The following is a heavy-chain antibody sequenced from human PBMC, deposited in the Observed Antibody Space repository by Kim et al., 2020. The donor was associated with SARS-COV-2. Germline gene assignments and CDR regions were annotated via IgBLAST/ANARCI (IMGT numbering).Heavy chain of an antibody. CDR3: ARLRTTSY. V-gene: IGHV4-39*01. D-gene: IGHD4-17*01. CDR1: GDSITSNIYY. Sequence: SETLSLTCTVSGDSITSNIYYWGWIRQPPGKGLEWIGSAYYSGSTYYNPSLKSRVTISVDTSKNQFSLNLTSVTAADTAVYYCARLRTTSYWGQGTLVT. J-gene: IGHJ4*02. CDR2: AYYSGST.